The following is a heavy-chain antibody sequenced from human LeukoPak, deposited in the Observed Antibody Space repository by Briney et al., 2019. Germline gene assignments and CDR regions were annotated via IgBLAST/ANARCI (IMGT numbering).Heavy chain of an antibody. V-gene: IGHV1-2*02. CDR2: INPNSGGT. Sequence: ASVKVSCKASGYTFTGYYMHWVRQAPGQGLEWMGWINPNSGGTNYAQKFQGRVTMTRDTSISTAYVELSRLRSDDTAVYYCARDLPVPMVYATRPTDDYWGQGTLVTVSS. D-gene: IGHD2-8*01. J-gene: IGHJ4*02. CDR1: GYTFTGYY. CDR3: ARDLPVPMVYATRPTDDY.